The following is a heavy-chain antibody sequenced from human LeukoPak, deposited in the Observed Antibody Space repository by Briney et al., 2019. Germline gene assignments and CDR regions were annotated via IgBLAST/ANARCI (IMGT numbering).Heavy chain of an antibody. V-gene: IGHV3-7*01. CDR3: ASVSGYYAFDI. CDR2: IKYDGSEK. J-gene: IGHJ3*02. D-gene: IGHD6-13*01. Sequence: GGSLGLSCAASGFTFSRYWMSWVRQAPGKGLEWVANIKYDGSEKYYVDSVKGRFTISRDNAKNSVYLQMSSLRAEDTAVYYCASVSGYYAFDIWGQGTVVTVSS. CDR1: GFTFSRYW.